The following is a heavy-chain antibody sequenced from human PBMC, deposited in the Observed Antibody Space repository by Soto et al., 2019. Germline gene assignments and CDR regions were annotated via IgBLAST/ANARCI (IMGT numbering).Heavy chain of an antibody. J-gene: IGHJ5*02. D-gene: IGHD3-9*01. V-gene: IGHV3-23*01. Sequence: GGSLRLSCAASGFTFSSYAMSWVRQAPGKGLEWVSGVSDTGGNTYYTDSVKGRLTISRDNSKNTLYLQMNSLRAEDTAVYYCAKVESSASHYDIFTGPNWFDPWGQGTLVTVSS. CDR1: GFTFSSYA. CDR3: AKVESSASHYDIFTGPNWFDP. CDR2: VSDTGGNT.